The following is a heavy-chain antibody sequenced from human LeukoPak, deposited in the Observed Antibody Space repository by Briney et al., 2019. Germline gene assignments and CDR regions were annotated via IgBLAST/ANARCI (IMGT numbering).Heavy chain of an antibody. D-gene: IGHD3-22*01. CDR1: GFTFDDYA. V-gene: IGHV3-43D*03. Sequence: PGGSLRLSCAASGFTFDDYAMHWVRQAPGKGLEWVSFISWDGGTTYYADSVKGRFTISRDNSKNSLYLQMNSLRAEDTALYYCAKDMGEAYYYDSSGYKRDYYGMDVWGQGTTVTVSS. CDR3: AKDMGEAYYYDSSGYKRDYYGMDV. CDR2: ISWDGGTT. J-gene: IGHJ6*02.